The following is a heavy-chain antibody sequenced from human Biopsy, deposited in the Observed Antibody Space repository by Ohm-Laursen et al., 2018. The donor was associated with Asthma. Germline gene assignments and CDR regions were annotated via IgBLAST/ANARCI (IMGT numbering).Heavy chain of an antibody. CDR2: IYYSGTT. J-gene: IGHJ6*02. CDR1: SGSGGYMRSGNYY. D-gene: IGHD6-13*01. CDR3: ARGSSSWHHGPFHYYYGLDV. V-gene: IGHV4-39*01. Sequence: SDTLSLTCSLSSGSGGYMRSGNYYWGWIRQPPGKGLEWIGSIYYSGTTYYNPSLESRVTVSEDTSKNQFSLKLTSVTAADTAVYYCARGSSSWHHGPFHYYYGLDVWGQGTTATVSS.